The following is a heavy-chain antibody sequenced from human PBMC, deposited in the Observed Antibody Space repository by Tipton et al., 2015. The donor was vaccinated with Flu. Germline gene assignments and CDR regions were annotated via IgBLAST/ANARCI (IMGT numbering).Heavy chain of an antibody. J-gene: IGHJ4*02. D-gene: IGHD6-19*01. Sequence: QVQLVQSGAEVKKPGASVKVSCKASGYTFTSYDINWVRQATGQGPEWMGWMKPSSGNVGYAKKFQGRVTLTRSTSISTAYMELSGLTSGDAAVYYCATGLSSGWVWGQGTLVTVSS. CDR2: MKPSSGNV. CDR3: ATGLSSGWV. V-gene: IGHV1-8*01. CDR1: GYTFTSYD.